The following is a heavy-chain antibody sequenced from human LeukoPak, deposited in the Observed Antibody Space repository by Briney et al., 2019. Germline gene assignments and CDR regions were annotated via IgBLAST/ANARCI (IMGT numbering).Heavy chain of an antibody. D-gene: IGHD5-18*01. CDR2: ISYDGSNK. CDR3: AREGYTLFDY. CDR1: GFTFSSYA. V-gene: IGHV3-30-3*01. Sequence: PGGSLRLSCAASGFTFSSYAMHWVRQAPGKGLEWVAVISYDGSNKYYADSVKGRFTISRDNSKNTLYLQMNSLRAEDTAVYYCAREGYTLFDYWGQGTLVTVSS. J-gene: IGHJ4*02.